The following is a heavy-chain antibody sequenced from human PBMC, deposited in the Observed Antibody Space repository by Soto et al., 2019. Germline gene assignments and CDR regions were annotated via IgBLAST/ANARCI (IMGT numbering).Heavy chain of an antibody. J-gene: IGHJ6*02. D-gene: IGHD4-17*01. CDR1: GTSISSGGYS. CDR3: ARAHYGDYGYGMDD. Sequence: TLALTCTVSGTSISSGGYSWSWIRQPPGKGLEWIGYIYHSGTTYYNPSLKSRVTISVDRSKNQFSLKLSSVTAADTAVYYCARAHYGDYGYGMDDWGQGTTVTVSS. CDR2: IYHSGTT. V-gene: IGHV4-30-2*01.